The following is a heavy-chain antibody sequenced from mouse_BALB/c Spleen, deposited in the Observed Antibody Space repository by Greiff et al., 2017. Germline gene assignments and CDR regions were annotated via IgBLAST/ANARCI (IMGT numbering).Heavy chain of an antibody. CDR1: GFSLTSYG. J-gene: IGHJ2*01. D-gene: IGHD2-10*01. CDR3: ARERSSYGNYLYYFDY. CDR2: IWAGGST. V-gene: IGHV2-9*02. Sequence: QVQLKESGPGLVAPSQSLSITCTVSGFSLTSYGVHWVRQPPGKGLEWLGVIWAGGSTNYNSALMSRLSISKDNSKSQVFLKMNSLQTDDTAMYYCARERSSYGNYLYYFDYWGQGTTLTVSS.